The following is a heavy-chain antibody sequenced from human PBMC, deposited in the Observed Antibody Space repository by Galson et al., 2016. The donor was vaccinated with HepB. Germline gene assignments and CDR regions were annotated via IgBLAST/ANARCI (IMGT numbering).Heavy chain of an antibody. CDR1: GDSVSSNSVA. CDR2: TYYRSKWYN. V-gene: IGHV6-1*01. Sequence: CAISGDSVSSNSVAWNWIRQSPSRGLEWLGRTYYRSKWYNDYAVSVKSRITINPDTTKNQFSLQMNSVTPEDTAVYYCARTWHSRFDYWAQGTLFTVSA. CDR3: ARTWHSRFDY. D-gene: IGHD2-21*01. J-gene: IGHJ4*02.